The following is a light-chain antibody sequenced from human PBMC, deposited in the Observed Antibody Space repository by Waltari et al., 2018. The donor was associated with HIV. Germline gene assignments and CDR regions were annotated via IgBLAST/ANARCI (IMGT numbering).Light chain of an antibody. CDR3: QVWDSSNEHVV. CDR1: NIGGKS. V-gene: IGLV3-21*04. Sequence: SYVLTQPPSVSVAPGAAATLSSGAWNIGGKSVHWYKQQPGQAPVLVTRYNSDRPSGIPDRISGSNSGHTATLTITRVETGDEATYYCQVWDSSNEHVVFGGGTELTVL. CDR2: YNS. J-gene: IGLJ3*02.